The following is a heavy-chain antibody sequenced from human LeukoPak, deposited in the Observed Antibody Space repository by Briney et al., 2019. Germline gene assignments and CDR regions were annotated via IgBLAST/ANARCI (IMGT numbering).Heavy chain of an antibody. J-gene: IGHJ4*02. CDR1: GFTFDDYG. CDR2: INLNGGST. V-gene: IGHV3-20*04. Sequence: PGGSLRLSCAASGFTFDDYGMSWVRQAPGKGLEGVSGINLNGGSTGYADSVKGRFTTSRHNAKNSLFLQLNSLRAADTAVYYCARGWRGGATGPNTFDYWGQGTLVTVSS. CDR3: ARGWRGGATGPNTFDY. D-gene: IGHD1-26*01.